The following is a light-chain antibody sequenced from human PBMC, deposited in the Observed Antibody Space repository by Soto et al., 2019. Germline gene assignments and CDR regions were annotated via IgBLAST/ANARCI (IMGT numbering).Light chain of an antibody. J-gene: IGKJ1*01. Sequence: EIVLTQSPGTLSFSPGERATLSCRASQGVSNDYLAWYQQRPGQAPRLLIFGASSRATGIPERISCSGSGTDFTLTSNRLEPEEFAVYYCLQYGSSICTFGQGTKVEIK. CDR2: GAS. CDR1: QGVSNDY. V-gene: IGKV3-20*01. CDR3: LQYGSSICT.